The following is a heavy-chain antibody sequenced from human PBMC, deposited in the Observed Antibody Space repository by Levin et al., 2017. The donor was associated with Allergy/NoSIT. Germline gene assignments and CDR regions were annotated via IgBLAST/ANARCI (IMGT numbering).Heavy chain of an antibody. Sequence: GGSLRLSCAASGFTFSSYGMHWVRQAPGKGLEWVAVISYDGSNKYYADSVKGRFTISRDNSKNTLYLQMNSLRAEDTAVYYCAKELASVRFLEWLSTKRYGMDVWGQGTTVTVSS. CDR2: ISYDGSNK. D-gene: IGHD3-3*01. V-gene: IGHV3-30*18. CDR3: AKELASVRFLEWLSTKRYGMDV. J-gene: IGHJ6*02. CDR1: GFTFSSYG.